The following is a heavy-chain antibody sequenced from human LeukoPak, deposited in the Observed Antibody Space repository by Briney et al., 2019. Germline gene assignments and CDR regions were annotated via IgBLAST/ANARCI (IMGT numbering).Heavy chain of an antibody. CDR3: AKDNGYSSSRYRQTNGGIDY. CDR1: GFTFSSYG. D-gene: IGHD2-2*01. V-gene: IGHV3-30*02. J-gene: IGHJ4*02. Sequence: PGGSLRLSCAASGFTFSSYGMHWVRQAPGKGLEWVAFIRYDGSNKYYADSVRGRFTISRDNSKNTLYLQMSSLRAEDTAVYYCAKDNGYSSSRYRQTNGGIDYWGQGTLVTVFS. CDR2: IRYDGSNK.